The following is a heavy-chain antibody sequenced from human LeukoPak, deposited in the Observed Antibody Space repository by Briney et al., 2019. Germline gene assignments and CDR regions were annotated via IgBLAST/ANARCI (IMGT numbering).Heavy chain of an antibody. V-gene: IGHV3-21*01. CDR2: ISSSSSYI. D-gene: IGHD2-15*01. Sequence: GGSLRLSCAPSGFTFSSYSMNWVRQAPGEGREWVSFISSSSSYIYYADSVKGRFTISRDNAKNSLYLQMNSLRAEDTAMYYCARVNVLVVAASLYGMDVWGQGTTVTVSS. CDR3: ARVNVLVVAASLYGMDV. J-gene: IGHJ6*02. CDR1: GFTFSSYS.